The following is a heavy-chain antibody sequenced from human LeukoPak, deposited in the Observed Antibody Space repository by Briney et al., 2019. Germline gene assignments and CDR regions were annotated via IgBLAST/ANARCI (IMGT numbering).Heavy chain of an antibody. CDR1: GGTFSSYA. CDR2: IIPILSIA. Sequence: SVKVSCKAAGGTFSSYAISWVRQAPGQGLEWMGRIIPILSIANYAQKFQGRVTITADKSTSTAYMELSSLRSEDTAVYYCVWAAAGKGWFDPWGQGTLVTVSS. V-gene: IGHV1-69*04. CDR3: VWAAAGKGWFDP. D-gene: IGHD6-13*01. J-gene: IGHJ5*02.